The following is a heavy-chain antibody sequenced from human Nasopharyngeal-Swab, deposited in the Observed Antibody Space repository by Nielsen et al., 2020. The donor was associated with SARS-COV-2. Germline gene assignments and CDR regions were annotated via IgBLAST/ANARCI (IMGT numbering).Heavy chain of an antibody. J-gene: IGHJ3*02. V-gene: IGHV4-39*01. CDR1: GGSISSGGYY. D-gene: IGHD3-16*01. CDR3: ARRPIMTDAFDI. CDR2: IYYSGST. Sequence: SETLSLTCTVSGGSISSGGYYWSWIRQHPGKGLEWIGYIYYSGSTYYNPSLKSQVTISVDTSKNQFSLKLSSVTAADTAVYYCARRPIMTDAFDIWGQGTMVTVSS.